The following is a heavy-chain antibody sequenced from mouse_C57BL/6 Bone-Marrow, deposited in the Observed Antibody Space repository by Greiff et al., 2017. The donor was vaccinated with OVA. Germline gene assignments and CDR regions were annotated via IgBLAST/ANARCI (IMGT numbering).Heavy chain of an antibody. CDR2: IDPSDSYT. CDR1: GYTFTSYW. CDR3: ARCYGNYGWYLDV. V-gene: IGHV1-59*01. J-gene: IGHJ1*03. Sequence: VQLQQPGAELVRPGTSVKLSCKASGYTFTSYWMHWVKQRPGQGLEWIGVIDPSDSYTNYNQKFKGKATLTVDTSSSTAYMQLSSLTSEDSAVYYCARCYGNYGWYLDVWGTGTTVTVSS. D-gene: IGHD2-1*01.